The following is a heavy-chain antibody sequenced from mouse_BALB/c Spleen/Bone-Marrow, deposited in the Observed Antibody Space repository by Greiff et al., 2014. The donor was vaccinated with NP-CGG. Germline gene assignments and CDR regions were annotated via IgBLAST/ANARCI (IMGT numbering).Heavy chain of an antibody. V-gene: IGHV5-17*02. D-gene: IGHD1-1*01. CDR3: AGSGVITTRAMDY. CDR1: GFTFSSFG. J-gene: IGHJ4*01. CDR2: ISSGSSTI. Sequence: EVHLVESGGGLVQPGGSRKLSCAASGFTFSSFGMHWVRQAPEKGLEWVAYISSGSSTIYYADTVKGRFTISRDNPKNTLFLQMTSLRSEDTAMYYCAGSGVITTRAMDYWGQGTSVTVSS.